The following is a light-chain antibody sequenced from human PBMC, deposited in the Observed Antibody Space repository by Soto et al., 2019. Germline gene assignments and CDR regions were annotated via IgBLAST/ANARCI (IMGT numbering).Light chain of an antibody. CDR3: QQRSNWPPA. Sequence: EIVWTQSPATLSLSPGARANLSCRASQSVSSYLAWYQKKPGQDPRMIIYDASNRATGIPARFSGIVSGTDFTLTISSLEPEECAVYYGQQRSNWPPAFGQGTRLEIK. CDR2: DAS. V-gene: IGKV3-11*01. CDR1: QSVSSY. J-gene: IGKJ5*01.